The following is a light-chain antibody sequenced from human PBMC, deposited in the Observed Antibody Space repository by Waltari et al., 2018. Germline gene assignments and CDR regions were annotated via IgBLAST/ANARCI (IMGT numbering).Light chain of an antibody. CDR2: GAS. CDR3: QQYNNWPLT. J-gene: IGKJ4*01. CDR1: QSVSSN. V-gene: IGKV3-15*01. Sequence: EIVLTQSPAALSVSPGERATLSCRASQSVSSNLAWYQQKPGQAPRLLIYGASTSATGIPARFSGSGSGTAFTLTISSLQSEDSAVYYCQQYNNWPLTFGGGTKVEIK.